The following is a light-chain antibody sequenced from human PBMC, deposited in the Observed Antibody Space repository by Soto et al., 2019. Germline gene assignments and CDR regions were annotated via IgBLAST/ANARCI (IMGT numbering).Light chain of an antibody. CDR2: AAS. CDR3: QQGHSFPYT. J-gene: IGKJ2*01. V-gene: IGKV1-12*01. CDR1: QGITNW. Sequence: DIQMTQSPSSVSASVGDRVTVTCRASQGITNWLAWYQQKPGKAPNLLIFAASSLPSGVPPKFNGSGSRTDFPLTISGLQPGDSGTYYCQQGHSFPYTFGQGTKLEIK.